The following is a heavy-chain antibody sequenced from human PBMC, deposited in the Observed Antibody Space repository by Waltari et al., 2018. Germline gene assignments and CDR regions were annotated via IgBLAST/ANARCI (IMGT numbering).Heavy chain of an antibody. V-gene: IGHV3-48*01. J-gene: IGHJ6*02. CDR2: ISSSSSTI. CDR1: GFTFSSYS. Sequence: EVQLVESGGGLVQPGGSLRLSCAASGFTFSSYSMNWVRQAPGKGLEWVSYISSSSSTIYYADSVKGRFTISRDNAKNSLYLQMNSLRAEDTAVYYCARGGNFPYYYGMDVWGQGTTVTVSS. CDR3: ARGGNFPYYYGMDV.